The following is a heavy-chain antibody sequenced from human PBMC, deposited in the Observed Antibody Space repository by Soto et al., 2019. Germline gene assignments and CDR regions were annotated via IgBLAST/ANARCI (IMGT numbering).Heavy chain of an antibody. J-gene: IGHJ4*02. CDR2: IYYSGST. V-gene: IGHV4-39*01. D-gene: IGHD6-19*01. CDR3: ARHWLSSGWYALNYFDY. CDR1: GGSISSSSYY. Sequence: SETLSLTCTVSGGSISSSSYYWGWIRQPPGKGLEWIGSIYYSGSTYYNPSLKSRVTLSVDTSKNQFSLKLSSVTAADTAVYYCARHWLSSGWYALNYFDYWGQGTLVTVSS.